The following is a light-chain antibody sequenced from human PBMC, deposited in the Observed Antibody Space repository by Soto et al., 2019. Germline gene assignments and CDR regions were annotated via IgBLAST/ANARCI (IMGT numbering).Light chain of an antibody. Sequence: AIRMTQFPSSFSASIGDRVTITCRASHDITSSLAWYQHIQGRAPKLLISGASNLHFGVPSRFRGSGSGTEFTLTISSLQSEDFATYYCQHYYSSPPTFGQGTRVE. CDR2: GAS. J-gene: IGKJ1*01. CDR1: HDITSS. V-gene: IGKV1-8*01. CDR3: QHYYSSPPT.